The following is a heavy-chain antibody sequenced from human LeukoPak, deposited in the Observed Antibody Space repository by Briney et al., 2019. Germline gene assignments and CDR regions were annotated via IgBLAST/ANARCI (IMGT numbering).Heavy chain of an antibody. Sequence: SETLSLTCTVSGGSISSYYWSWIRQPPGKGLEWIGYISYSGNTNYNPSLKSRVTISVDTSKNQFSLKLSSVTAADTAVYYCARGRTYRSSSWFDPWGQGTLVTVSS. V-gene: IGHV4-59*01. CDR3: ARGRTYRSSSWFDP. J-gene: IGHJ5*02. CDR2: ISYSGNT. CDR1: GGSISSYY. D-gene: IGHD6-6*01.